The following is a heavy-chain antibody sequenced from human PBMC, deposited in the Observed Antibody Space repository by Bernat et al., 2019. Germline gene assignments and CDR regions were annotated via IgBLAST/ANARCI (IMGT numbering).Heavy chain of an antibody. Sequence: QVQLQQWGAGLLKPSETLSLTCAVYGGSFSGYYWSWIRQPPGKGLEWIGEINHSGSTNYNPSLKSRVTMSVDTSTNPFSLKLSSVSAADTAVSYCARGRRKGVQGVIVPFFDYWGQGTLVTVSS. J-gene: IGHJ4*02. V-gene: IGHV4-34*01. D-gene: IGHD3-10*02. CDR3: ARGRRKGVQGVIVPFFDY. CDR1: GGSFSGYY. CDR2: INHSGST.